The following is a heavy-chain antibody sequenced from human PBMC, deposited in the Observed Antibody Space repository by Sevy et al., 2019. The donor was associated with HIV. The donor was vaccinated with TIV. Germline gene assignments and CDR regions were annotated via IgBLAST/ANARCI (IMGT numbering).Heavy chain of an antibody. CDR3: ARDRYYDASGYYYYYYGMDV. V-gene: IGHV3-66*01. J-gene: IGHJ6*02. Sequence: GGSLRLSCAGSGLSVSDNYMNWVRQAPGKGLELVSVFYSDGRTYYADSVKGRFTTSRDNSKNTLYLHMSNLRPEDTAVYYCARDRYYDASGYYYYYYGMDVWGQGTTVTVSS. CDR1: GLSVSDNY. D-gene: IGHD3-22*01. CDR2: FYSDGRT.